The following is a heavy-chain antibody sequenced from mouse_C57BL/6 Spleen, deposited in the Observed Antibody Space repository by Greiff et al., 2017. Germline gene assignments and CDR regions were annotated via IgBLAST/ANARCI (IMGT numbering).Heavy chain of an antibody. J-gene: IGHJ3*01. CDR3: ARAIYSNPAWFAY. CDR1: GYTFTSYW. Sequence: QVQLQQPGAELVKPGASVKMSCKASGYTFTSYWITWVKQRPGQGLEWIGDIYPGSGSTNYNEKFKSKATLTVDTSSSTAYMQRSSLTSEDSAVYYCARAIYSNPAWFAYWGQGTLVTVSA. CDR2: IYPGSGST. V-gene: IGHV1-55*01. D-gene: IGHD2-5*01.